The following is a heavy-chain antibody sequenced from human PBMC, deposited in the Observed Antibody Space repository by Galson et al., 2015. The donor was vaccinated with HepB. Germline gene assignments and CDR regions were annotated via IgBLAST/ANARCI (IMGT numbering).Heavy chain of an antibody. CDR3: ATAAEDIVVVPAAKNNAFDI. CDR2: IIPIFGTA. J-gene: IGHJ3*02. D-gene: IGHD2-2*01. V-gene: IGHV1-69*13. CDR1: GGTFSSYA. Sequence: SVKVSCKASGGTFSSYAISWVRQAPGQGLEWMGGIIPIFGTANYAQKFQGRVTITADESTSTAYMELGSLRSEDTAVYYCATAAEDIVVVPAAKNNAFDIWGQGTMVTVSS.